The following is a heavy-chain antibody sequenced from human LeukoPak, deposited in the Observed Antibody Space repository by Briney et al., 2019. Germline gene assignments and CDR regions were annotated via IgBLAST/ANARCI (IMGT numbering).Heavy chain of an antibody. D-gene: IGHD3-3*01. Sequence: QTGGSLRLSCSASGFTFRSYALHWVRQAPGKGLEYVSAISSNGGSTYYADSVKGRFSISRDNSKNTLYLQMSSLRAEDTAVYYCVKGLRFLEWVNWYFDLWGRGTLVTVSS. CDR3: VKGLRFLEWVNWYFDL. CDR2: ISSNGGST. V-gene: IGHV3-64D*09. J-gene: IGHJ2*01. CDR1: GFTFRSYA.